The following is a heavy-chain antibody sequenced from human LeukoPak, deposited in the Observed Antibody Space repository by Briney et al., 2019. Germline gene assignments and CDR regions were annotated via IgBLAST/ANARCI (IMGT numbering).Heavy chain of an antibody. CDR2: ITSSGNTI. Sequence: GGSLRLSCGASGFIYRSYEMNWVRQAPGKGLEWVSYITSSGNTIYYADSVKGRFTISRDNAKNSLYLQMNSLRAEDTAVYYCARDMMATTPRGGMNVWGLGTTVTVSS. D-gene: IGHD5-12*01. CDR3: ARDMMATTPRGGMNV. CDR1: GFIYRSYE. V-gene: IGHV3-48*03. J-gene: IGHJ6*02.